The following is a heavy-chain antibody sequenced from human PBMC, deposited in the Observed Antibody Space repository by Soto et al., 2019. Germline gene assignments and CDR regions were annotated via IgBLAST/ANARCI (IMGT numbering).Heavy chain of an antibody. Sequence: GGSLRLSCAASGFTFDDYGMSWVRQAPGKGLEWVSGINWNGGSTGYADSVKGRFTISRDNAKNSLYLQMNSLRAEDTALYYCARGYCSSTSCQPYYYYGMDVWGQGTTVTVSS. D-gene: IGHD2-2*01. CDR1: GFTFDDYG. CDR2: INWNGGST. CDR3: ARGYCSSTSCQPYYYYGMDV. J-gene: IGHJ6*02. V-gene: IGHV3-20*04.